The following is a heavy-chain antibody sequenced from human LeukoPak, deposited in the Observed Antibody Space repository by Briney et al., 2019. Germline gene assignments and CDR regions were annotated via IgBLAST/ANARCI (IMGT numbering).Heavy chain of an antibody. CDR1: GFTFSSYS. J-gene: IGHJ4*02. V-gene: IGHV3-23*01. CDR3: AKDLAYSGLLGVAAAAYYFDY. CDR2: ISGSGGST. Sequence: GGSLRLSCAASGFTFSSYSMNWVRQAPGKGLEWVSAISGSGGSTYYADSVKGRFTISRDNSKNTLYLQMNSLRAEDTAVYYCAKDLAYSGLLGVAAAAYYFDYWGQGTLVTVSS. D-gene: IGHD6-13*01.